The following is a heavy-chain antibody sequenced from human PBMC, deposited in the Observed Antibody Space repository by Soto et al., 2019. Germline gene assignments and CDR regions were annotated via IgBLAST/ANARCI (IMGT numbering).Heavy chain of an antibody. V-gene: IGHV4-59*01. Sequence: SETLSLTCTVSGGSISSYYWSWIRQPPGKGLEWIGYIYYSGSTNYNPSLKSRVTISVDTSKNQFSLKLSSVTAADTAVYYCARRPPDSSRWYQGWYFDLCGSGTMVTVSS. CDR2: IYYSGST. CDR3: ARRPPDSSRWYQGWYFDL. J-gene: IGHJ2*01. D-gene: IGHD6-13*01. CDR1: GGSISSYY.